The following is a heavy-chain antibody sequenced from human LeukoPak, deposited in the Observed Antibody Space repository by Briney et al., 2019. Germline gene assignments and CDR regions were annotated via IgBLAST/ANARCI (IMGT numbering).Heavy chain of an antibody. Sequence: SETLSLTCTVSGYSISSGYYWGWIRQPPGKGLEWTGIIYHSGSTYYNPSLKSRVTISVDTSKNQFSMKLSSVTAADTAVYYCARRVGVALDYWGQGTLVTVSS. CDR3: ARRVGVALDY. J-gene: IGHJ4*02. CDR2: IYHSGST. V-gene: IGHV4-38-2*02. CDR1: GYSISSGYY. D-gene: IGHD2-21*01.